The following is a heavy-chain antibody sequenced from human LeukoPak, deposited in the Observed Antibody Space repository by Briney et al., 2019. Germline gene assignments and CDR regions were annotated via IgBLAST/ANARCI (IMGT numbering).Heavy chain of an antibody. J-gene: IGHJ4*02. V-gene: IGHV4-4*02. CDR2: INHSGNT. CDR1: GAPISSDKW. Sequence: PSGTLSLTCAVSGAPISSDKWWSWVRHPPGKGLEWIGEINHSGNTNYSPSLKSRVPMSTDKSKNEFSLRLTSVTAADTAVYYCARAGVWLPAVWGQGALVTVSS. CDR3: ARAGVWLPAV. D-gene: IGHD3-16*01.